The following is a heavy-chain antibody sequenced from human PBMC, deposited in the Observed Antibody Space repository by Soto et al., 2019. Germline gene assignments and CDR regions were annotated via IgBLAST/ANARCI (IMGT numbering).Heavy chain of an antibody. V-gene: IGHV4-34*01. CDR1: GGSFSGYI. CDR3: ARGLSTGSPYSGGWYYFDS. Sequence: QVQIHQWGAGVLKPSETLSLTCAVSGGSFSGYIWTWIRQTPGKGLQWIGQINHSGSAVYNPSLNTRVTISIMSNTPFSLEMSSVTAADTAVYYCARGLSTGSPYSGGWYYFDSWGQGATVTVS. CDR2: INHSGSA. D-gene: IGHD3-10*01. J-gene: IGHJ4*02.